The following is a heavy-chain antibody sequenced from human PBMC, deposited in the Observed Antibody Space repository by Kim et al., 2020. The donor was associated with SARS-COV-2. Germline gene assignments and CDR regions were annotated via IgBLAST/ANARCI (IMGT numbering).Heavy chain of an antibody. D-gene: IGHD4-17*01. CDR2: INHSGST. Sequence: SETLSLTCAVYGGSFSGYYWSWIRQPPGKGLEWIGEINHSGSTNYNPSLKSRVTISVDTSKNQFSLKLSSVTAADTAVYYCARLAVTTNVDYWGQGTLVTVSS. V-gene: IGHV4-34*01. CDR1: GGSFSGYY. CDR3: ARLAVTTNVDY. J-gene: IGHJ4*02.